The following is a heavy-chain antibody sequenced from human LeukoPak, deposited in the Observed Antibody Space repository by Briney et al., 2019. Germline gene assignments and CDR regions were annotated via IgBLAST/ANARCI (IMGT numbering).Heavy chain of an antibody. CDR2: IWYDGSNK. CDR1: GFTFSSYG. CDR3: ARDQHRYDFWSGYYYYYYGMDV. V-gene: IGHV3-33*01. J-gene: IGHJ6*02. D-gene: IGHD3-3*01. Sequence: GGSLRLSCAASGFTFSSYGMHWVRQAPGKGLEWVAVIWYDGSNKYYADSVKGRFTISRDNSKNTLYLQMNSLRAEDTAVYYCARDQHRYDFWSGYYYYYYGMDVWGQGTTVTVSS.